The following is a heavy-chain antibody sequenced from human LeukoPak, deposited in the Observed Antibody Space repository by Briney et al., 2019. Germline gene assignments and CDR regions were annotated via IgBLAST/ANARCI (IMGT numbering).Heavy chain of an antibody. D-gene: IGHD2-21*02. CDR3: ARALSGDPYYFDY. CDR1: GGSISSYY. CDR2: IYHSGST. Sequence: PSETLSLTCTVSGGSISSYYWSWIRQPPGKGLEWIGYIYHSGSTYYNPSLKSRVTISVDRSKNQFSLKLSSVTAADTAVYYCARALSGDPYYFDYWGQGTLVTVSS. V-gene: IGHV4-59*12. J-gene: IGHJ4*02.